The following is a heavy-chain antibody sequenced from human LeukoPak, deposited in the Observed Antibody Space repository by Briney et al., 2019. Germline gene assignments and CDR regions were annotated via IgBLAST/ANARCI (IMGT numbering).Heavy chain of an antibody. V-gene: IGHV4-39*07. J-gene: IGHJ5*02. CDR3: ARDSGIAVAGPTPQNWFDP. D-gene: IGHD6-19*01. Sequence: SETLSLTCTVSGGSISSSSYYWGWIRQPPGKGLEWIGSIYYSGSTYYNPSLKSRVTISVDTSKNQFSLKLSSVTAADTAVYYCARDSGIAVAGPTPQNWFDPWGQGTLVTVSS. CDR2: IYYSGST. CDR1: GGSISSSSYY.